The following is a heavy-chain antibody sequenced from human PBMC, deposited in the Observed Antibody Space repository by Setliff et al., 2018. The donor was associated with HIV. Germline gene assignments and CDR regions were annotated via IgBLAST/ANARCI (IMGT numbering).Heavy chain of an antibody. CDR1: GGSFSGYY. D-gene: IGHD5-12*01. CDR3: ARVGLRFKYTFDY. V-gene: IGHV4-34*12. CDR2: IIHSGST. J-gene: IGHJ4*02. Sequence: TLSLTCAVYGGSFSGYYWSWIRQPPGKGLEWIGEIIHSGSTYYNPSLKSRVTISVDTSKNQFSLWLTSVTAADTAVYYCARVGLRFKYTFDYWGQGMLVTVSS.